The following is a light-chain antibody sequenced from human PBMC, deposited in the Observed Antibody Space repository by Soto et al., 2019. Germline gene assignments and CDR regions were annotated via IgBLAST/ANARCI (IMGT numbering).Light chain of an antibody. J-gene: IGKJ1*01. CDR1: QYINSY. V-gene: IGKV1-39*01. Sequence: DIQMTQSPSSQSASVGDRVTITCRASQYINSYLNWYQQKPGKAPKLLIYAASSLQSGVPSRFSGSGSETDFTLTISSLQPDDFATYYCQQSFSTPRTFGLGTRLDI. CDR2: AAS. CDR3: QQSFSTPRT.